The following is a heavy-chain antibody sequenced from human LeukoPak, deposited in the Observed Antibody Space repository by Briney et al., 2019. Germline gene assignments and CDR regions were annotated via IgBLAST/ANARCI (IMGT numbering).Heavy chain of an antibody. CDR1: GFTFSNYW. J-gene: IGHJ4*02. V-gene: IGHV3-7*05. CDR3: ARGGASELYYFDN. D-gene: IGHD4/OR15-4a*01. Sequence: GGSLRLSCAASGFTFSNYWMSWVRQAAGKGLEWVASIKLDGSEIYYVDSVKGRFTISRDNAKNSLYLQMNSLRGEDTAVYYCARGGASELYYFDNWGQGTLVTVSS. CDR2: IKLDGSEI.